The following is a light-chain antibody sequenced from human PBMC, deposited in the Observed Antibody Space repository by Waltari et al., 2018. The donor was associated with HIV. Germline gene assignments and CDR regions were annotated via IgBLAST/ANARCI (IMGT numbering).Light chain of an antibody. Sequence: SYALIQPLSVSAALGQPAVLTFGGSDIATHSVHWSRQRPGQAPEVVIYDDNERPSGFSERFSGSNSGTTATLAISRVEAGDEADYYCQVWISSNDVVFGGGTKLTVL. CDR3: QVWISSNDVV. J-gene: IGLJ2*01. CDR1: DIATHS. V-gene: IGLV3-21*01. CDR2: DDN.